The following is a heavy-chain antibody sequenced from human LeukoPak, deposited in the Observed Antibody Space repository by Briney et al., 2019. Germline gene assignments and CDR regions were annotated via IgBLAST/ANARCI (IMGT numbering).Heavy chain of an antibody. J-gene: IGHJ3*02. V-gene: IGHV3-7*01. D-gene: IGHD2-15*01. CDR3: ARDYDYFSGHNLDAYDI. Sequence: PGGSLRLSCVASGLTFSSYWMTWVRQVPGKGPEWVANIKEDGSAKSYVDSVKGRFTISRDNAKNSLYLQMDSLRVEDTAVYYCARDYDYFSGHNLDAYDIWGQGTAVTVSS. CDR2: IKEDGSAK. CDR1: GLTFSSYW.